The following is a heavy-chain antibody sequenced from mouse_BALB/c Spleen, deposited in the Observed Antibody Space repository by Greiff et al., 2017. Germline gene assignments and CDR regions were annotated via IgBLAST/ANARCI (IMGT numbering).Heavy chain of an antibody. Sequence: EVQLQQSGTVLARPGASVKMSCKASGYSFTSYWMHWVKQRPGQGLEWIGAIYPGNSDTSYNQKFKGKAKLTAVTSASTAYMELSSLTNEDSAVYYCTRAGGGTGGYAMDYWGQGTSVTVSS. CDR1: GYSFTSYW. J-gene: IGHJ4*01. D-gene: IGHD3-3*01. V-gene: IGHV1-5*01. CDR2: IYPGNSDT. CDR3: TRAGGGTGGYAMDY.